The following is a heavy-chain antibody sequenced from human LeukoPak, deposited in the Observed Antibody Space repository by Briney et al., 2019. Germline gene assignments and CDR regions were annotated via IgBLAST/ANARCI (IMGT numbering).Heavy chain of an antibody. Sequence: GGSLRLSCAVSGLTFSDAWGVWVRQAPGEGLEWVARITASGTENYAAPVNARFTASRDDSKTTVYLQMNSLTTEDTAVYYCATAPTRGWLPYFDYWGQGTLVSVSS. D-gene: IGHD5-12*01. J-gene: IGHJ4*02. CDR1: GLTFSDAW. CDR3: ATAPTRGWLPYFDY. CDR2: ITASGTE. V-gene: IGHV3-15*01.